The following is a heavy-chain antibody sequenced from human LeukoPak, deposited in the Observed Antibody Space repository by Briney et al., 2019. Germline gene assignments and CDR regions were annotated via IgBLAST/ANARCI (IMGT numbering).Heavy chain of an antibody. CDR3: ARGRRGYDFYFDY. J-gene: IGHJ4*02. D-gene: IGHD5-12*01. CDR1: GGSFSGYY. V-gene: IGHV4-59*08. CDR2: IYYSGST. Sequence: SETLSLTCAVYGGSFSGYYWTWIRQPPGKGLEWIGYIYYSGSTNYNPSLKSRVTISVDTSKNQFSLKLSSVTAADTAVYYCARGRRGYDFYFDYWGQGTLVTVSS.